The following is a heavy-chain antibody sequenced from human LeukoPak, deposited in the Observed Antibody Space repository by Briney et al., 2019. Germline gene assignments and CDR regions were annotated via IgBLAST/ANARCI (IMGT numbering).Heavy chain of an antibody. V-gene: IGHV1-2*02. CDR2: INPNSGGT. D-gene: IGHD2-2*01. J-gene: IGHJ6*02. CDR1: GYTFSGNY. Sequence: ASVKVSCKASGYTFSGNYIQWVRQAPGQGLEWMGWINPNSGGTNYAQNFQGRVTMTRDTSINTAYMELSRLTSDDTAVYYCARDRCVTPGCYEDYYYGLDVWGQGTTVTVSS. CDR3: ARDRCVTPGCYEDYYYGLDV.